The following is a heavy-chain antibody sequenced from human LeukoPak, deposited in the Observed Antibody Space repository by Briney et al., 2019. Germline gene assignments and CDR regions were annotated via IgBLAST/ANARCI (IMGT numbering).Heavy chain of an antibody. CDR2: ISAYNGNT. CDR1: GYTFTSYG. J-gene: IGHJ6*03. Sequence: VASVKVSCKASGYTFTSYGISWVRQAPGQGLEWMGWISAYNGNTNYAQKLQGRVTMTTDTSTSTAYMELRSLRSDDTAVYYCARGGSTPSRLTRNYYMDVWGKGTTVTVSS. CDR3: ARGGSTPSRLTRNYYMDV. V-gene: IGHV1-18*01. D-gene: IGHD3-16*01.